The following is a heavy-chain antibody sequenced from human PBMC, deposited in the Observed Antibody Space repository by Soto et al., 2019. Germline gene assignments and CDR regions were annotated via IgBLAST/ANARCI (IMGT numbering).Heavy chain of an antibody. CDR2: MNPNSGDT. Sequence: QVQLVQSGAEVKKPGASVKVSCKASGYTFTNYDIHWVRQATGQGLEWMGWMNPNSGDTGYAQKFQDRVTMTRDTSIRTAYMELSSLGSEDTAVYYCARGRVRWQDSWGQGTLVTVSS. CDR3: ARGRVRWQDS. V-gene: IGHV1-8*01. D-gene: IGHD2-15*01. J-gene: IGHJ4*02. CDR1: GYTFTNYD.